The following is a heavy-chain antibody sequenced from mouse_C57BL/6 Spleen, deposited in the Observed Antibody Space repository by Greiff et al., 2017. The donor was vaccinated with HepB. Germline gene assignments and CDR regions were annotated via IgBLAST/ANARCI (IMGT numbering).Heavy chain of an antibody. CDR1: GFTFTDYY. CDR3: ARSPSVYYFDY. V-gene: IGHV7-3*01. D-gene: IGHD6-1*01. Sequence: EVKLVESGGGLVQPGGSLSLSCAASGFTFTDYYMSWVRQPPGKALEWLGFIRNKANGYTTEYSASVKGRFTISRDNSQSILYLQMNALRAEDSATYYCARSPSVYYFDYWGQGTTLTVSS. CDR2: IRNKANGYTT. J-gene: IGHJ2*01.